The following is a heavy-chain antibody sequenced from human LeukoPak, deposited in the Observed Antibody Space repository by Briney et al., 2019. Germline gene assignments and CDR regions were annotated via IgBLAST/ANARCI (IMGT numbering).Heavy chain of an antibody. V-gene: IGHV3-21*01. CDR2: ISSSSSYI. J-gene: IGHJ4*02. CDR1: GFTFSSYA. CDR3: ARGDELNFDY. D-gene: IGHD2-21*01. Sequence: GGSLRLSCAASGFTFSSYAMHWVRQAPGKGLEWVSSISSSSSYIYYADSVKGRFTISRDNAKNSLYLQMNSLRAEDTAVYYCARGDELNFDYWGQGTLVTVSS.